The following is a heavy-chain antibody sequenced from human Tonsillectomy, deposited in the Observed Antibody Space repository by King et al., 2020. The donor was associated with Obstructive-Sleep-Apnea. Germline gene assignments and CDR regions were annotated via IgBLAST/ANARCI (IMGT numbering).Heavy chain of an antibody. CDR1: GFTFDDYA. D-gene: IGHD3-22*01. CDR2: ISWNSGSI. Sequence: VQLVESGGGLVQPGRSLRLSCAASGFTFDDYAMHWVRQAPGKGLEWVSGISWNSGSIGYADSVKGRFTISRDNAKNSLYLQMNSLRAEDTALYYCAKDIWYYYDSSGYGAFDYWGQGTLVTVSS. CDR3: AKDIWYYYDSSGYGAFDY. J-gene: IGHJ4*02. V-gene: IGHV3-9*01.